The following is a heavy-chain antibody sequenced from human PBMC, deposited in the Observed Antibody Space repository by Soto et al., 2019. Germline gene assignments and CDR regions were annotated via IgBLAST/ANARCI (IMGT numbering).Heavy chain of an antibody. CDR2: ITSGSSYI. CDR1: GFTFSGYT. V-gene: IGHV3-21*01. CDR3: ARSSFDY. Sequence: PGESLKISCAASGFTFSGYTMNWVRQAPGKGLEWVSSITSGSSYIYYADSVKGRFTISRDNAKNPLYLQINSLRAEDTTMYYCARSSFDYWGQGTLVTVSS. J-gene: IGHJ4*02.